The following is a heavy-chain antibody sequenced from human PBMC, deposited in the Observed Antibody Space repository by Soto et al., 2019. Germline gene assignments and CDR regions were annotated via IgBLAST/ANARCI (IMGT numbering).Heavy chain of an antibody. Sequence: SETLSLTCTVSGGSISSGDYYWSWIRQPPGKGLECIGYIYYSGSTYYNPSLKSRVTISVDTSKNQFSLKLSSVTASDTAVYYCARWLGYGPHFDYWGQGTLVTVSS. D-gene: IGHD5-12*01. CDR2: IYYSGST. CDR1: GGSISSGDYY. CDR3: ARWLGYGPHFDY. J-gene: IGHJ4*02. V-gene: IGHV4-30-4*01.